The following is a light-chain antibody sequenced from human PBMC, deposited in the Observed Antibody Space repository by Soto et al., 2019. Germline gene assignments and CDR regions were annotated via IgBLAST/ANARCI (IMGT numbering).Light chain of an antibody. CDR2: DAS. Sequence: EIVLTQSPGTLSLSPGEIATLSCRASQRLSASYLAWYQQKPGQAPRLLIYDASNRATGIPARFSGSGSGTDFILTISSLEPEDSGVYYCQQRNDWVTFGGGTKVDIK. CDR3: QQRNDWVT. CDR1: QRLSASY. V-gene: IGKV3D-20*02. J-gene: IGKJ4*01.